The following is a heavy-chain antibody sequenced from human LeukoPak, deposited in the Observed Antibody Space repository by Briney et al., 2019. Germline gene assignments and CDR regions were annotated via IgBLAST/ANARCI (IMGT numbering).Heavy chain of an antibody. CDR1: GFTSEFTFRDFE. Sequence: GGSLRLSSVVSGFTSEFTFRDFEMYWVRQAPGKGLEWVSYISSSGGTKYCADSVKGRFTISRDNAKKSLFLQMNSLSAEDTAVYYCATMTVASAFDYWGRGSLVTVSS. CDR2: ISSSGGTK. J-gene: IGHJ4*02. D-gene: IGHD6-19*01. CDR3: ATMTVASAFDY. V-gene: IGHV3-48*03.